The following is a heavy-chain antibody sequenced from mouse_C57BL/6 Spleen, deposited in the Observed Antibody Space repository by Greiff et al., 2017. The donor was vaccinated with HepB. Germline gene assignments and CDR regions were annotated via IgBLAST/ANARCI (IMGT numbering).Heavy chain of an antibody. CDR1: GFTFSDYG. CDR3: ARAHYGPSDY. D-gene: IGHD1-1*02. J-gene: IGHJ2*01. V-gene: IGHV5-17*01. CDR2: ISSGSSTI. Sequence: EVNVVESGGGLVKPGGSLKLSCAASGFTFSDYGMHWVRQAPEKGLEWVAYISSGSSTIYYADTVKGRFTISRDNAKNTLFLQMTSLRSEDTAMYYCARAHYGPSDYWGQGTTLTVSS.